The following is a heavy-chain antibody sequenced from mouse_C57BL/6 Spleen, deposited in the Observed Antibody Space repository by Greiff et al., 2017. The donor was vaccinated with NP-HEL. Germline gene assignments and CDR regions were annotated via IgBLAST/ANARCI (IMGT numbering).Heavy chain of an antibody. Sequence: QVQLKESGPELVKPGASVKISCKASGYAFSSSWMNWVKQRPGKGLEWIGRIYPGDGDTNYNGKFKGKATLTADKSSSTAYMQLSSLTSEDSAVYFCARQRGLDSSGPDYWGQGTTLTVSS. CDR2: IYPGDGDT. J-gene: IGHJ2*01. CDR3: ARQRGLDSSGPDY. V-gene: IGHV1-82*01. D-gene: IGHD3-2*02. CDR1: GYAFSSSW.